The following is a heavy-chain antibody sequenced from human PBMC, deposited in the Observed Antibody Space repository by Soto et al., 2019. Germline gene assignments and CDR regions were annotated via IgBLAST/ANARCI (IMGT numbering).Heavy chain of an antibody. D-gene: IGHD3-3*01. Sequence: GGSLRLSCTASGFTFGDYAMSWFRQAPGKGLEWVGFIRSKAYGGTTEYAASVKGRFTISRDDSKSIAYLQMNSLKTEDTAVYYCTREKRFLEWTTYYYGMDVWAKGPRSPSP. CDR1: GFTFGDYA. V-gene: IGHV3-49*03. CDR3: TREKRFLEWTTYYYGMDV. CDR2: IRSKAYGGTT. J-gene: IGHJ6*02.